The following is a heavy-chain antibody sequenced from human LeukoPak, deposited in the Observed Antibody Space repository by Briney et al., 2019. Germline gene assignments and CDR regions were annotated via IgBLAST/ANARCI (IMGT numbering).Heavy chain of an antibody. CDR3: ARARGMVRGVIVGPYYYYYYMDV. V-gene: IGHV1-8*01. D-gene: IGHD3-10*01. J-gene: IGHJ6*03. Sequence: ASVKVSCKASGYTFTSYDINWVRQATGQGLEWMGWMNPNSGNTGYAQKFQGRVTMTRNTSISTAYMELSSLRSEDTAVYYCARARGMVRGVIVGPYYYYYYMDVWGKGTTVTISS. CDR2: MNPNSGNT. CDR1: GYTFTSYD.